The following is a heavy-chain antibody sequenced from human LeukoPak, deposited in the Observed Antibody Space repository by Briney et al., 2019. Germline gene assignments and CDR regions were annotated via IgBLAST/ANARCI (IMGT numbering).Heavy chain of an antibody. CDR1: GGTFRSYA. D-gene: IGHD5-18*01. Sequence: ASVKVSCKASGGTFRSYAISWVRQAPGQGLEWMGGIIPIFGTANYAQKFQGRVTITADKSTSTAYMELSSLRSEDTAVYYCARAHTAMVWAVDYWGQGTLVTVSS. CDR2: IIPIFGTA. J-gene: IGHJ4*02. CDR3: ARAHTAMVWAVDY. V-gene: IGHV1-69*06.